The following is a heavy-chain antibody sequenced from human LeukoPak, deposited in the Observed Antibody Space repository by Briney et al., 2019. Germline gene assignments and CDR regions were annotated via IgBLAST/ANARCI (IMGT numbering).Heavy chain of an antibody. CDR1: GDSISSFY. CDR3: VLAPNSNWFDF. J-gene: IGHJ4*02. V-gene: IGHV4-59*08. Sequence: PSETLALTCSASGDSISSFYWTWIRRPPGKRLEWIGNFHYTGSSNYNPSLKSRVTLSIDTSRRQFFLKLSSVTAADTAVYYCVLAPNSNWFDFWGQGTLVTVSS. D-gene: IGHD2-8*01. CDR2: FHYTGSS.